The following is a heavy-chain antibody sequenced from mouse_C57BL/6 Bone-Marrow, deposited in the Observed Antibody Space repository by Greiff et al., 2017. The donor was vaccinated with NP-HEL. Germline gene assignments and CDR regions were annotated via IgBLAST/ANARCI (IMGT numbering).Heavy chain of an antibody. J-gene: IGHJ1*01. CDR1: GFTFSSYT. Sequence: EVHLVESGGGLVKPGGSLKLSCAASGFTFSSYTMSWVRQTPEKRLEWVATISSGGGNTYYPDRLKGRFTISRDNAKNNRYLQMSSLRSEDTALYDCERWTTVVPPYFDVWGAGTTVTVSS. D-gene: IGHD1-1*01. CDR2: ISSGGGNT. CDR3: ERWTTVVPPYFDV. V-gene: IGHV5-9*03.